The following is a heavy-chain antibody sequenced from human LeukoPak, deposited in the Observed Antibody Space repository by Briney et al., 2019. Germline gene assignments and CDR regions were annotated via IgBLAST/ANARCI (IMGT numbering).Heavy chain of an antibody. Sequence: ASVKVSCKASGYTFNFYYVHWVRQAPGQGLEWMGWINPNSGGTNYAQKFQGWVTMTRDTSISTAYMELSRLRSDDTAVYYCARGGQQLVSELQYFQHWGQGTLVTVSS. CDR1: GYTFNFYY. CDR3: ARGGQQLVSELQYFQH. CDR2: INPNSGGT. J-gene: IGHJ1*01. D-gene: IGHD6-13*01. V-gene: IGHV1-2*04.